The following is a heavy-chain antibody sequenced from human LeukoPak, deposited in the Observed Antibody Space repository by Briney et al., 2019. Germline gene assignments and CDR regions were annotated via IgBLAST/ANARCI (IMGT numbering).Heavy chain of an antibody. D-gene: IGHD4-23*01. J-gene: IGHJ4*02. V-gene: IGHV3-74*01. CDR1: GFTFSSYW. CDR3: ARGRPHGNDY. CDR2: IASDGSST. Sequence: GGSLRLSCAASGFTFSSYWMNWVRHAPGKGLVWDSRIASDGSSTTYADSVKGRFSISRDNAKNTLYLQMNSLRVEDTAVYYCARGRPHGNDYWGQGTLVTVSS.